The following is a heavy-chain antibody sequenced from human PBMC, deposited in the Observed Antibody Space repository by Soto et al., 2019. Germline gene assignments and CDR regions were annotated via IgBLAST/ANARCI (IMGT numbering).Heavy chain of an antibody. V-gene: IGHV4-34*01. CDR3: ARGKLASRDGMDV. D-gene: IGHD3-3*02. CDR1: GGSFSGYY. CDR2: INHSGST. Sequence: SETLSLTCAVYGGSFSGYYWNWIRQPPGKGLEWIGEINHSGSTNYNPSLKSRLTISVDTSKNQFSLNLRSVTAADTAVYYCARGKLASRDGMDVWGQGTTVTVSS. J-gene: IGHJ6*02.